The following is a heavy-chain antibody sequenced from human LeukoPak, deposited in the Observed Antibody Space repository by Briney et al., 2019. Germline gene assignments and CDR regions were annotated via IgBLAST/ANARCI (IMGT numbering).Heavy chain of an antibody. Sequence: PGGSLRLSCAASGFTFSSYAMSWVRQAPGKGLEWVSAISGSGGSTYYADSVKGRFTISRDNSKNTLYLQMNSLRAEDTAVYYCAEPFGESLYYFDYWGQGTLVTVSS. J-gene: IGHJ4*02. CDR2: ISGSGGST. CDR1: GFTFSSYA. D-gene: IGHD3-10*01. CDR3: AEPFGESLYYFDY. V-gene: IGHV3-23*01.